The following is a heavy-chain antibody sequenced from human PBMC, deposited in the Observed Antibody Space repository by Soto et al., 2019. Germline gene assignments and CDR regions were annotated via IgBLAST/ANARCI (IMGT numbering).Heavy chain of an antibody. Sequence: PAGSLRLSCAVSGFSFSISSMHWVRQAPGKGPEWVALISYDGTNKFYADSVKGRFTISRDNSKSTLYLQVDSLRPEDAAVYYCARDPKTSGGQHWAFNYFDSWGQGTPVTVSS. CDR1: GFSFSISS. CDR3: ARDPKTSGGQHWAFNYFDS. J-gene: IGHJ4*02. D-gene: IGHD7-27*01. V-gene: IGHV3-30-3*01. CDR2: ISYDGTNK.